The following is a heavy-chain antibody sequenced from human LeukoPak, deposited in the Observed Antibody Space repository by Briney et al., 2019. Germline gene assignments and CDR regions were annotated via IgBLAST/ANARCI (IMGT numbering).Heavy chain of an antibody. D-gene: IGHD2-15*01. CDR3: ARYCSGGSCSNYYYYYYGMDV. J-gene: IGHJ6*02. V-gene: IGHV3-21*01. CDR2: ISSSSSYI. Sequence: PGGSLRLSCAASGFTFSSYSMNWVRQAPGKGLEWVSSISSSSSYIYYADSEKGRFTISRDNAKNSLYLQMNSLRAEDTAVYYCARYCSGGSCSNYYYYYYGMDVWGQGTTVTVSS. CDR1: GFTFSSYS.